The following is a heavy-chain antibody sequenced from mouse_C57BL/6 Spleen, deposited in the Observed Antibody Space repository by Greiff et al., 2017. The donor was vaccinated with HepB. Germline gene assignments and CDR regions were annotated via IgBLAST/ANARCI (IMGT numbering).Heavy chain of an antibody. J-gene: IGHJ2*01. CDR1: GFNIKAYY. CDR3: TTDGRVYCYGSSRYGG. Sequence: VQLQQSGAELVRPGASVKLSCTASGFNIKAYYMHWVQQRPEQGLEWSGRIAPEDGDTEYAPQFQGKATMSADTSSNTAYLPLSSLTSEDTAVYYCTTDGRVYCYGSSRYGGWGKGTTLTVAS. V-gene: IGHV14-1*01. D-gene: IGHD1-1*01. CDR2: IAPEDGDT.